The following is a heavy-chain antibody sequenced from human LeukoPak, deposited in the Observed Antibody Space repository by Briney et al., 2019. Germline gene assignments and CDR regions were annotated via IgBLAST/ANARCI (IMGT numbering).Heavy chain of an antibody. D-gene: IGHD3-22*01. CDR3: ARGGSYYDRRWGQYPFDY. V-gene: IGHV4-31*03. J-gene: IGHJ4*02. CDR1: GGSISSGGYY. Sequence: PSQTLSLTCTVSGGSISSGGYYWSWIRQHPGKGLEWIGYIYYSGSTYYNPSLKSRVTISVDTSKNQFSLKLSSVTAADTAVYYCARGGSYYDRRWGQYPFDYWGQGTLVTVSS. CDR2: IYYSGST.